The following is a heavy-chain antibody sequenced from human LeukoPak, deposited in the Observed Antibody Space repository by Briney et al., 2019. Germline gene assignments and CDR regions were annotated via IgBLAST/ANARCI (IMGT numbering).Heavy chain of an antibody. V-gene: IGHV1-18*01. CDR1: GYTFTSYG. Sequence: GASVKVSCKASGYTFTSYGISWVRQAPGQGLEWMGWISAYNGNTNYAQKLQGRVTMTTDTSTSTAYMELRSLRSDDTAVYYCARDGTYYDFWSGYYPAYYYYMDVWGKGTTVTVSS. CDR2: ISAYNGNT. J-gene: IGHJ6*03. CDR3: ARDGTYYDFWSGYYPAYYYYMDV. D-gene: IGHD3-3*01.